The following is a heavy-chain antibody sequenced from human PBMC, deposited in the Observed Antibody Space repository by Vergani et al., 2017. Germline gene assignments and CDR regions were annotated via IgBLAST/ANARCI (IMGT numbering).Heavy chain of an antibody. D-gene: IGHD6-19*01. CDR1: GDIFNNYT. J-gene: IGHJ4*02. CDR3: ARVSPGDNSGWEPFYY. V-gene: IGHV1-69*02. CDR2: IIPIIRLA. Sequence: QVHVEQSGTEVKKPGSPVKFSCKVSGDIFNNYTVTWARQAPGQGLEWMGRIIPIIRLATSTQKFQDSVKITGDTPTNTVYMEMNNLRSEDTAVYYCARVSPGDNSGWEPFYYWGQGTLVTVSS.